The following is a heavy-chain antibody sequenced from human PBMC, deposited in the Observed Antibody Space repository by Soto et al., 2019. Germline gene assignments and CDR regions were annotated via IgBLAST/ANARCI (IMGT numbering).Heavy chain of an antibody. CDR3: ARAVRAAADNWFYP. CDR2: IYYSGST. CDR1: GGSISSGGYY. J-gene: IGHJ5*02. Sequence: QVQLQESGPGLVKPSQTLSLTCTVSGGSISSGGYYWSWIRQHPGKGLEWLGYIYYSGSTYYNPSLNSLVTISIDTSKNPFPLKLSTVAAADTAVYYCARAVRAAADNWFYPRGQGTLVTVSS. V-gene: IGHV4-31*01. D-gene: IGHD6-13*01.